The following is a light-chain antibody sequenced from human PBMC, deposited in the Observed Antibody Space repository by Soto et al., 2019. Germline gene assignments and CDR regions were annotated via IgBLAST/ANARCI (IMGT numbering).Light chain of an antibody. Sequence: DIQMTQSPFSLSASVGDRVTITCRASQNINSKLNWYQQKPGEVPKLLIYAATSLQSGVPSRFSGSGSGTDFTLTISSLQPEDFATYYCQQSYKSPPTFGQGTKVDIK. CDR1: QNINSK. CDR2: AAT. CDR3: QQSYKSPPT. J-gene: IGKJ1*01. V-gene: IGKV1-39*01.